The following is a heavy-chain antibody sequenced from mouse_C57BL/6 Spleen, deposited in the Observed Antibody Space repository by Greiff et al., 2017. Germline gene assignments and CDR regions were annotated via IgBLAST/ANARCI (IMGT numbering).Heavy chain of an antibody. J-gene: IGHJ2*01. CDR3: ERHYGSSYEGVFDY. Sequence: VQLQQPGAELVRPGSSVKLSCKASGYTFTSYWMHWVKQRPIQGLEWIGNIDPSDSETPYNQKFKDKATLTVDKSSSTAYMQLSSLTSEDSAVYYWERHYGSSYEGVFDYWGQGTTLTVSS. V-gene: IGHV1-52*01. D-gene: IGHD1-1*01. CDR1: GYTFTSYW. CDR2: IDPSDSET.